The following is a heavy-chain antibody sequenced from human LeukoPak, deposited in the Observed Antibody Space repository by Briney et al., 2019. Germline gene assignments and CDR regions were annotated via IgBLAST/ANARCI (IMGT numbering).Heavy chain of an antibody. V-gene: IGHV4-34*01. CDR3: ARHLRSWVTPGYFDY. D-gene: IGHD2-21*02. CDR1: GGSFSGYY. Sequence: SETLSLTCAVYGGSFSGYYWSWIRQPPGKGLEWIGEINHSGSTNYNPSLKSRVTISVDTSKNQFSLKLSSVTAADTAVYYCARHLRSWVTPGYFDYWGQGTLVTVSS. CDR2: INHSGST. J-gene: IGHJ4*02.